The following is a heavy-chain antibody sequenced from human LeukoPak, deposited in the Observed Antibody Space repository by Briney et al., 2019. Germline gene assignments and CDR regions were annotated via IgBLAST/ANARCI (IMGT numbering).Heavy chain of an antibody. CDR1: GGSFSGYY. V-gene: IGHV4-34*01. Sequence: SETLSLTCAVYGGSFSGYYWSWIRQPPGKGLEWIGEINHSGSTNYNPSLKSRVTISVDTSKNQFSLKLSSVTAADTAVYYCARAGGSYRRPGYYGMAVWGQGTTVTVSS. J-gene: IGHJ6*02. CDR3: ARAGGSYRRPGYYGMAV. CDR2: INHSGST. D-gene: IGHD1-26*01.